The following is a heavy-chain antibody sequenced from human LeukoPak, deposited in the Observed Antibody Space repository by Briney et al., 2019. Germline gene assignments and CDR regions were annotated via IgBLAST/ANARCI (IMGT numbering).Heavy chain of an antibody. CDR2: ISLIGGST. CDR3: AKVHPLFPY. Sequence: GGSLRLSCAASGFTFTNCAMSWVRQAPGKGAEGVASISLIGGSTYYADSAKGRFTISRDNSKNTLYLQMNSLRAEDTAIYYCAKVHPLFPYWGQGTLVTVSS. V-gene: IGHV3-23*01. CDR1: GFTFTNCA. J-gene: IGHJ4*02. D-gene: IGHD2-21*01.